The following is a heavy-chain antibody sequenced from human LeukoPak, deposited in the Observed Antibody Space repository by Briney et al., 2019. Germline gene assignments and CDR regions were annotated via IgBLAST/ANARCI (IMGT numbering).Heavy chain of an antibody. CDR1: GYTFTSYY. J-gene: IGHJ4*02. D-gene: IGHD3-22*01. CDR2: INPSGGST. CDR3: ARGPSGNYYDSSGYLDY. Sequence: ASVKVSCKASGYTFTSYYMDWVRQAPGQGLEWMGIINPSGGSTSYAQKFQGRVTMTRDTSTSTVYMELSSLRSEDTAVYYCARGPSGNYYDSSGYLDYWGQGTLVTVSS. V-gene: IGHV1-46*03.